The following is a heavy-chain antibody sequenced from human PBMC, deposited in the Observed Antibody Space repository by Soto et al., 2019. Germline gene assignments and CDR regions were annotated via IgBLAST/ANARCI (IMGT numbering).Heavy chain of an antibody. CDR3: AREGRGAAAGLILFDY. CDR1: GGSFSGYY. J-gene: IGHJ4*02. D-gene: IGHD6-13*01. V-gene: IGHV4-34*01. Sequence: TSETLSLTCAVYGGSFSGYYWSRIRQPPGKGLEWIGEINHSGSTNYNPSLKSRVTISVDTSKNHFSLKLSSVTAADTAFYYCAREGRGAAAGLILFDYWGQGTLVTVSS. CDR2: INHSGST.